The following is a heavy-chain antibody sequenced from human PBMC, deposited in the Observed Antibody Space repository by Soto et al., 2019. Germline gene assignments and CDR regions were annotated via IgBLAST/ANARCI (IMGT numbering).Heavy chain of an antibody. Sequence: PGGSLRLSCAVSGFSVSSTYMSWVRQAPGMGLEWISVIYRGRATYYADSVKGRFTISRDDSRNTVYLQMNSLTTEDTAVYFCARDRSDSSRADSFDIWGQGTMVTVSS. CDR2: IYRGRAT. V-gene: IGHV3-53*01. CDR3: ARDRSDSSRADSFDI. CDR1: GFSVSSTY. J-gene: IGHJ3*02. D-gene: IGHD6-25*01.